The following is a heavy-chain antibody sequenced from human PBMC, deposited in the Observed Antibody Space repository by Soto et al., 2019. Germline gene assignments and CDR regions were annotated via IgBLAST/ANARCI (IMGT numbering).Heavy chain of an antibody. J-gene: IGHJ5*02. CDR3: ARGRICSSTSCRYPNWFDP. D-gene: IGHD2-2*01. Sequence: SETVSLTCAVYGGSFSGYYWSWIRQRPGKGLEWIGEINHSGSTNYNPSLKSRVTISVDTSKNQFSLKLSSVTAADTAVYYCARGRICSSTSCRYPNWFDPWGQGTLVTVSS. V-gene: IGHV4-34*01. CDR2: INHSGST. CDR1: GGSFSGYY.